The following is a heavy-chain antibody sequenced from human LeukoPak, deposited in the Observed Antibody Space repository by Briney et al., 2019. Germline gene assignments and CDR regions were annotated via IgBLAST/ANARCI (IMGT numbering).Heavy chain of an antibody. Sequence: GESLRLSCAASGFTFSSYSMNWVRQAPGKGLEWVSYISTSGSAMYYADSVKGRFTISRDNAKNSLYLQMNSLRAEDTAVYYCARDRDYVWGSYRSFDYWGQGTLVTVSS. V-gene: IGHV3-48*01. CDR3: ARDRDYVWGSYRSFDY. J-gene: IGHJ4*02. CDR1: GFTFSSYS. D-gene: IGHD3-16*02. CDR2: ISTSGSAM.